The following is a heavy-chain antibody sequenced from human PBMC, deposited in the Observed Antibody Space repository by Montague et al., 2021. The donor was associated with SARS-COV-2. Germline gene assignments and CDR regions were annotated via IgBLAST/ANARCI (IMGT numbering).Heavy chain of an antibody. V-gene: IGHV4-59*09. CDR3: TRGFDY. J-gene: IGHJ4*02. CDR2: SGST. Sequence: SGSTNYNTSLKSRVTISVDTSKNQFSLKLSSVTAADTDLYYFTRGFDYWGQGTRVTVSS.